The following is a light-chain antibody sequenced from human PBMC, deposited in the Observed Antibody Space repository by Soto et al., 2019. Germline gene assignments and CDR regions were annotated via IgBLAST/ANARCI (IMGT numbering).Light chain of an antibody. CDR1: SRDVGGYNY. Sequence: QSVLTQPPSASGSPGQSVTISCTGTSRDVGGYNYVSWYQQHPGKAPKLMIYEVSKRPSGVPDRFSGSKSGNTASLTVSWFQAEDEADYYCSSYAGSNNFVFGAGTKVTVL. CDR3: SSYAGSNNFV. CDR2: EVS. V-gene: IGLV2-8*01. J-gene: IGLJ1*01.